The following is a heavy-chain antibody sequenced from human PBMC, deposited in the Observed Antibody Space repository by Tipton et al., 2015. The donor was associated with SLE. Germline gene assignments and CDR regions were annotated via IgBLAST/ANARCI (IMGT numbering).Heavy chain of an antibody. D-gene: IGHD6-13*01. CDR1: GGSISSYY. J-gene: IGHJ2*01. Sequence: TLSLTCTVSGGSISSYYWSWIRQPAGGGLKWIGRIYNSGSTNYNPSLMSRVTMSVDTSKNQFSLRLRSATAADTAFYYCARGYSSSWYREFFDIWGRGTLVTVSS. CDR2: IYNSGST. V-gene: IGHV4-4*07. CDR3: ARGYSSSWYREFFDI.